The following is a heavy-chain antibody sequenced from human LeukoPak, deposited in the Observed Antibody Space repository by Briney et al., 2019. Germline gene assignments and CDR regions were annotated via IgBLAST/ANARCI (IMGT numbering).Heavy chain of an antibody. CDR2: INPNSGGT. Sequence: ASVKVSCKASGYTLTGYYMHWVRQAPGQGREWMGWINPNSGGTNYAQKFQGRVTMTRDTSISTAYMELSRLRSDDTAVYYCASEHGENAAVAGPSDAFDIWGQGTMVTVSS. D-gene: IGHD6-19*01. J-gene: IGHJ3*02. CDR3: ASEHGENAAVAGPSDAFDI. CDR1: GYTLTGYY. V-gene: IGHV1-2*02.